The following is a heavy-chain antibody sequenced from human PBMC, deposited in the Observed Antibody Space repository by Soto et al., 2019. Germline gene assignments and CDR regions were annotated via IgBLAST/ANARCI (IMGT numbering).Heavy chain of an antibody. Sequence: VQLLESGGGLVQPGGSLRLSCAASQFTFSSYAMAWVRRTPGKGLEWVAAISGHGGSIYYADSVKGRFTISRDNSKNTLYLQMNSLSADDTAVSHCAKDTDENILVEYCDLWGRGTLVSVSS. J-gene: IGHJ2*01. CDR1: QFTFSSYA. V-gene: IGHV3-23*01. CDR2: ISGHGGSI. CDR3: AKDTDENILVEYCDL.